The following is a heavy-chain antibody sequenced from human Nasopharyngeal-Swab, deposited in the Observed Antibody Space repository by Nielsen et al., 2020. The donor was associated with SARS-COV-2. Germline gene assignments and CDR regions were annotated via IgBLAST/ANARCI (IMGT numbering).Heavy chain of an antibody. CDR1: GFTFSNYW. J-gene: IGHJ4*02. CDR2: INGVGTST. D-gene: IGHD2-15*01. CDR3: ARDVGGRDNY. V-gene: IGHV3-74*01. Sequence: GESLKISCAASGFTFSNYWMHWVRQGPGKGLEWVSRINGVGTSTYYADSVKGRFTTSRDNAKNSLYLQMNSLRAEDTAVYYCARDVGGRDNYWGQGALVTVSS.